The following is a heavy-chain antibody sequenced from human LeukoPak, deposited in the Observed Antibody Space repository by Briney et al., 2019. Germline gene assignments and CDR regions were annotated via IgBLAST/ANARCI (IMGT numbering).Heavy chain of an antibody. D-gene: IGHD6-25*01. V-gene: IGHV1-2*02. CDR1: GYTFTAHH. Sequence: ASVKVSCTASGYTFTAHHLHWVRRAPGQGLEWMGWVHPNSGDTNYAQKFQGRVTITRDTSASTAYMELNTLRFDDTAVYYCTCGRGFNYDYWGQGTLVTVSS. J-gene: IGHJ4*02. CDR2: VHPNSGDT. CDR3: TCGRGFNYDY.